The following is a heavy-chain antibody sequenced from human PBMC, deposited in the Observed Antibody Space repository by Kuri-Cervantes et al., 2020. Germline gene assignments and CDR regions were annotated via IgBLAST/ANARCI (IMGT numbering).Heavy chain of an antibody. CDR3: VRLWDGSWSSPDDY. CDR1: GGSISSSRYY. V-gene: IGHV4-39*01. Sequence: ESLRLSCTVSGGSISSSRYYWGWIRQHPGKGLEWIGGVHYSGSTYYKSSLKSRLNISVDMSKNQFSLKLTSVTAADTAIYYCVRLWDGSWSSPDDYWGQGTLVTVSS. CDR2: VHYSGST. D-gene: IGHD3-10*01. J-gene: IGHJ4*01.